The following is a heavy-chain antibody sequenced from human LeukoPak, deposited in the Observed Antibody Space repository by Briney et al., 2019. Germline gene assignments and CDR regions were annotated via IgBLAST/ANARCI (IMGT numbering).Heavy chain of an antibody. V-gene: IGHV3-53*01. D-gene: IGHD2-2*01. CDR1: GFTVSSNY. J-gene: IGHJ4*02. CDR3: AKGFCSSTSCARGHFDY. CDR2: IYSGGST. Sequence: GGSLRLSCAASGFTVSSNYMSWVRQAPGKGLEWVSVIYSGGSTYYADSVKGRFTISRDNSKNTLYLQMNSLRAEDTAVYYCAKGFCSSTSCARGHFDYWGQGTLVTVSS.